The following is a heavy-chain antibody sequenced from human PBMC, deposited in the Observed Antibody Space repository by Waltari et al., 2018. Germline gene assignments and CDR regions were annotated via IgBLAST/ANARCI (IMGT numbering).Heavy chain of an antibody. V-gene: IGHV1-2*06. D-gene: IGHD7-27*01. J-gene: IGHJ4*02. CDR3: ARETGDGLFDY. CDR2: NNPNSGGT. Sequence: QVQLVQSGAEVKKPGASVKVSCKASGYTFTGYYMHWVRQAPGQGLEWMGRNNPNSGGTNYEQKVQGRVTMTRDTSISTAYMELSRLRSDDTAVYYCARETGDGLFDYWGQGTLVTVSS. CDR1: GYTFTGYY.